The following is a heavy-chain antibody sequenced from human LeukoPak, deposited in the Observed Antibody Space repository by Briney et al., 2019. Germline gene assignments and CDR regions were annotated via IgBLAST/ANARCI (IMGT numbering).Heavy chain of an antibody. Sequence: GGSLRLSCAASGFTFSSYAMHWVRQAPGKGLEYVSAISSNGGSTYYANSVKGRFTISRDNSKNTLYLQMNSLRAEDTAVYYCARQAIAVAGMVYNYWGQGTLVTVSS. CDR1: GFTFSSYA. CDR2: ISSNGGST. V-gene: IGHV3-64*01. J-gene: IGHJ4*02. D-gene: IGHD6-19*01. CDR3: ARQAIAVAGMVYNY.